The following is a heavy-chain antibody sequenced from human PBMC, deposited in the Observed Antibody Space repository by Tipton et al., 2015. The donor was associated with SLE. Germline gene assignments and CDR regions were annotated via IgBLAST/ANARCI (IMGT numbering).Heavy chain of an antibody. CDR3: ARQRVGVTADGNWFDP. D-gene: IGHD3-10*01. CDR1: GYSINSGYY. J-gene: IGHJ5*02. CDR2: IYTGGRT. V-gene: IGHV4-4*07. Sequence: TLSLTCAVSGYSINSGYYWGWIRQPAGKGPEWIGRIYTGGRTIHNPALNSRVTMSLDTSKSQFSLKRTSVTAADTAVYYCARQRVGVTADGNWFDPWGQGTLVTVSS.